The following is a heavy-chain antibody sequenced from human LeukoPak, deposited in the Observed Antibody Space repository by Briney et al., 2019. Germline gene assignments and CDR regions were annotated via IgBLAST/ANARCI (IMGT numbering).Heavy chain of an antibody. CDR3: ARDPSYYDSLWGYYYYYMDV. CDR2: IYHSGST. D-gene: IGHD3-3*01. CDR1: GGSISSGGYS. V-gene: IGHV4-30-2*01. Sequence: ASQSLSLTCAVSGGSISSGGYSWSWIRQPPGKGLEWIGYIYHSGSTYYNPSLKSRVTISVDRSKHQFSLKLSSVTAADTAVYYCARDPSYYDSLWGYYYYYMDVWGKGTTVTVSS. J-gene: IGHJ6*03.